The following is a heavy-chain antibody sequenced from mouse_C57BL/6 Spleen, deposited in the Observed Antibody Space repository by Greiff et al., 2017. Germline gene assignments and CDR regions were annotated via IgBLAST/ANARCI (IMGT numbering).Heavy chain of an antibody. D-gene: IGHD2-10*01. CDR3: ARGGLLLSLDKGTWFAY. CDR2: ISDGGSYT. V-gene: IGHV5-4*01. CDR1: GFTFSSYA. J-gene: IGHJ3*01. Sequence: EVQLQESGGGLVKPGGSLKLSCAASGFTFSSYAMSWVRQTPEKRLEWVATISDGGSYTYYPDNVKGRFTISRDNAKNNLYLQMSHLKSEDTAMYYCARGGLLLSLDKGTWFAYWGQGTLVTVSA.